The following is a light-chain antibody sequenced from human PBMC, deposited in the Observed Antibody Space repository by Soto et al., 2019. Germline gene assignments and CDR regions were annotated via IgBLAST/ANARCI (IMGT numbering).Light chain of an antibody. CDR2: EVS. CDR3: SSYTSSGTLV. V-gene: IGLV2-14*03. CDR1: SSDVGGYNS. Sequence: QSALTQPASVSGSPGQSITISCTGTSSDVGGYNSVSWYQQHPGKAPKLMIYEVSNRPSGVSNRFSGSKSDNTASLTISGLQAEDEADYYCSSYTSSGTLVFGTGTKVTVL. J-gene: IGLJ1*01.